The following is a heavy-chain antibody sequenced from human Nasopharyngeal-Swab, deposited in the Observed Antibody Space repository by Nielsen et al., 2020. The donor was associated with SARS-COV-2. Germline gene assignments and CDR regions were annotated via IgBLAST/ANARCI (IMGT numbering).Heavy chain of an antibody. CDR3: TRVDVHDAFDM. V-gene: IGHV3-74*01. D-gene: IGHD3-16*01. CDR1: GFTLSNYW. J-gene: IGHJ3*02. CDR2: INTDASRT. Sequence: GESLKISCAASGFTLSNYWIHWVRQTPGKGLLWVSRINTDASRTSYADSVKGRFTISRDNAKNTVYLQMNGLRGEDTAVYYCTRVDVHDAFDMWGQGTMVTVSS.